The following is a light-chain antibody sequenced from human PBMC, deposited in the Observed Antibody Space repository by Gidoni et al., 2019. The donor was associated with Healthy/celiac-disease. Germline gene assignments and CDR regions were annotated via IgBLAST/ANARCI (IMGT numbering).Light chain of an antibody. CDR1: SSDVGGYNY. V-gene: IGLV2-11*01. CDR2: DVS. CDR3: CSYAGSYTFYV. Sequence: QSALTPPRPVSGSPGQSVTISCTGTSSDVGGYNYVSWYQQHPGQAPKLMIYDVSKRPSGVPDRFSGSKSGNTASLTISGLQADDEADYYCCSYAGSYTFYVFGTGTKVTVL. J-gene: IGLJ1*01.